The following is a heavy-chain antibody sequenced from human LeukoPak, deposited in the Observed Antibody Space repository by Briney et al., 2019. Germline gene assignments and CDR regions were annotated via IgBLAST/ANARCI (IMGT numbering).Heavy chain of an antibody. J-gene: IGHJ4*02. CDR1: GDTFTSYG. D-gene: IGHD2-2*03. V-gene: IGHV1-18*01. CDR2: ISAYNGNT. CDR3: ARVVDIVVVPASFDY. Sequence: GASVKVSCKASGDTFTSYGISWVRQAPGQGLEWMGWISAYNGNTNYAQKLQGRVTMTTDTSTSTAYMELRSLRSDDTAVYYCARVVDIVVVPASFDYWGQGTLVTVSS.